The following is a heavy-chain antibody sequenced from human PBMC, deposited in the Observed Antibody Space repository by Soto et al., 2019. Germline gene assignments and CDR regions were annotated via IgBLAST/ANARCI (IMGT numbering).Heavy chain of an antibody. Sequence: GGSLRLSCAASGFTFSSYAMHWVRQAPGKGLEWVAVISYDGSNKYYADSVKGRFTISRDNSKNTLYLQMNSLRAEDTAVYYCATKPHPYDFWSGYTYYYYYGMDVWGQGTTVTVSS. CDR3: ATKPHPYDFWSGYTYYYYYGMDV. D-gene: IGHD3-3*01. CDR2: ISYDGSNK. V-gene: IGHV3-30-3*01. J-gene: IGHJ6*02. CDR1: GFTFSSYA.